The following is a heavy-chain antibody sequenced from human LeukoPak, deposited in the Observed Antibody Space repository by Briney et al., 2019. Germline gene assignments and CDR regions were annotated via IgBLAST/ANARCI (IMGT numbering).Heavy chain of an antibody. CDR1: GFTFSSYA. CDR2: IRDSGGST. CDR3: VNLRAVAGTEV. D-gene: IGHD6-19*01. J-gene: IGHJ4*02. Sequence: GGSLRLSCAASGFTFSSYAMSWVRQAPGKGLEWVSAIRDSGGSTYFADSVKGRFTISRDNSKNTLTLQMKILKAKATTVYYCVNLRAVAGTEVWGQGTLVTVSS. V-gene: IGHV3-23*01.